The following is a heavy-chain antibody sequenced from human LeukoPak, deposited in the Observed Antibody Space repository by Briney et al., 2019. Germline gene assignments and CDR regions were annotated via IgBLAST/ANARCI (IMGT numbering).Heavy chain of an antibody. CDR2: IYNGGTT. V-gene: IGHV4-59*02. J-gene: IGHJ4*02. D-gene: IGHD3-16*01. CDR3: GRGAPFRGVES. CDR1: GASVSSYY. Sequence: SETLSLTCTVSGASVSSYYWTWMRQPPGKGPEWIAYIYNGGTTSYNPSLKSRVTISVDTSKNQFSLKLTSVTAADTAAYYCGRGAPFRGVESWGQGTLVTVSS.